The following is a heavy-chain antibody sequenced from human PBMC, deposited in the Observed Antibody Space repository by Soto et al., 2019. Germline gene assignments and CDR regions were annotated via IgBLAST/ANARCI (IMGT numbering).Heavy chain of an antibody. Sequence: QVQLMESGGGVVQPGRSLRLSCAASGFTFSSYGMHWVRQAPGKGLEWVAVISYDGSDKFYADSVKGRFTISRDNSKNTLYLQMNSLTTEDTAMYYCAKDSGWNYSFDYWGQGSLVTVSS. J-gene: IGHJ4*02. V-gene: IGHV3-30*18. CDR1: GFTFSSYG. CDR3: AKDSGWNYSFDY. CDR2: ISYDGSDK. D-gene: IGHD1-7*01.